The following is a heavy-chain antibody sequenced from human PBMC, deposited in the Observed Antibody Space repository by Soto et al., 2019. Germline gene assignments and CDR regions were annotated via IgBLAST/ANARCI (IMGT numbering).Heavy chain of an antibody. CDR3: ARDDTAMVTYYYGMDV. Sequence: GGSLRLSCAASGFTFSSYSMNWVRQAPGKGLEWVSSISSSSSYIYYADSVKGRFTISRDNAKNSLYLQMNSLRAEDTAVYYCARDDTAMVTYYYGMDVWGQGTTVTVSS. D-gene: IGHD5-18*01. V-gene: IGHV3-21*01. CDR1: GFTFSSYS. J-gene: IGHJ6*02. CDR2: ISSSSSYI.